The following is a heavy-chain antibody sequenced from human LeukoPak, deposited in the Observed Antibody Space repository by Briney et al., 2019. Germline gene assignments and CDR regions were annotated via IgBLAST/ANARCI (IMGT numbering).Heavy chain of an antibody. V-gene: IGHV1-8*01. CDR3: ARGLGDYNTDWFPVSGY. Sequence: ASVKVSCNASGYTFTTHDLTWVRQATGQRLEWMGWMNPGSGDTAYAQKFQGRVTMTRDTSMSTAYMELNSLGSEDTAIYYCARGLGDYNTDWFPVSGYWGQGTPVTVSS. CDR2: MNPGSGDT. CDR1: GYTFTTHD. D-gene: IGHD3-9*01. J-gene: IGHJ4*02.